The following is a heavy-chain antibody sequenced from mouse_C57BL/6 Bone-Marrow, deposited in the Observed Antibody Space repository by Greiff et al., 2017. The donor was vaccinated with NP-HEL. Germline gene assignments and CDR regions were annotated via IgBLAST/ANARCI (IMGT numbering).Heavy chain of an antibody. Sequence: EVMLVESGGDLVKPGGSLKLSCAASGFTFSSYGMSWVRQTPDKRLEWVATISSGGSYTYYPDSVKGRFTISRDNAKNTLYLQMSSLKSEDTAMYYCARLDDGYSFWGQGTTLTVSS. CDR2: ISSGGSYT. D-gene: IGHD2-3*01. CDR1: GFTFSSYG. CDR3: ARLDDGYSF. J-gene: IGHJ2*01. V-gene: IGHV5-6*01.